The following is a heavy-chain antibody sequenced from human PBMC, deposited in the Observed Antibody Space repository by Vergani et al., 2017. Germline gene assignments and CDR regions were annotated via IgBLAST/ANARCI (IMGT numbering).Heavy chain of an antibody. CDR2: IWYDGTNK. CDR3: ARNGGSGSTTTYFDY. CDR1: GFTFSNYV. D-gene: IGHD2-15*01. Sequence: VQLLESGGGVVQPGRSLRLSCAASGFTFSNYVMDWVRQAPGKGLEWVAVIWYDGTNKYYADSVKGRFTISRDNAKNALYLQMNSLRAEDTAVYYCARNGGSGSTTTYFDYWGQGTLVTVSS. V-gene: IGHV3-33*01. J-gene: IGHJ4*02.